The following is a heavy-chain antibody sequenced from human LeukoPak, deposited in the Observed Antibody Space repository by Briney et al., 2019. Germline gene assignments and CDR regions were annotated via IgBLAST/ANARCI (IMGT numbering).Heavy chain of an antibody. V-gene: IGHV4-59*01. J-gene: IGHJ4*02. CDR3: TRAPSRSWGSTFDY. CDR1: GGPLTSYY. Sequence: PSETLSLTCTVSGGPLTSYYWSWIRQPPGKGLEWIGYIYYSGSTNYNPSLKSRVTISVDTSKNQFSLKLSSVTAADTAMYYCTRAPSRSWGSTFDYWGQGTLVTVSS. D-gene: IGHD3-16*01. CDR2: IYYSGST.